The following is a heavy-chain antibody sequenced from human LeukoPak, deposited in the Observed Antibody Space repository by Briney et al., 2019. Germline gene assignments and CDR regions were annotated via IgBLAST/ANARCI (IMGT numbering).Heavy chain of an antibody. Sequence: PSETLSLTCTVSGDSISSYYWSWIRQPPGKGLEWIGYIYRSESTNYNPSLKSRVTISVDTSKNEFSLKLTSVTAADTAVYYCARAIFRFDSSSRSLHWYFDLWGRGTLVTVSS. CDR1: GDSISSYY. J-gene: IGHJ2*01. CDR2: IYRSEST. V-gene: IGHV4-59*01. D-gene: IGHD3-22*01. CDR3: ARAIFRFDSSSRSLHWYFDL.